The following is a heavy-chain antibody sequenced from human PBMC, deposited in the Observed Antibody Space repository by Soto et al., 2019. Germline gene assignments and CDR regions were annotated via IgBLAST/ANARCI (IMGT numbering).Heavy chain of an antibody. V-gene: IGHV4-39*01. CDR3: ARLEGLATISYYFDY. D-gene: IGHD3-9*01. CDR1: GGSISSSSYY. J-gene: IGHJ4*02. Sequence: SETLSLTCTVSGGSISSSSYYWGWIRQPPGKGLEWIGSIYYSGSTYYNPSLKTRVTISVDTSKNQFSLKLSSVTAADTAVYFCARLEGLATISYYFDYWGQGTLVTVSS. CDR2: IYYSGST.